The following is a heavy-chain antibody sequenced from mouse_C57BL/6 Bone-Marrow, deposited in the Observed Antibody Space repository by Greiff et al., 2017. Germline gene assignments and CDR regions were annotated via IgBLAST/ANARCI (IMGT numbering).Heavy chain of an antibody. CDR2: ISPGGGYT. Sequence: VQLQESGAELVRPGTSVTMSCKASGYTFTNYWLGWAKQRPGHGLEWIGDISPGGGYTNYTEKFKGKATLTADKSSSTAYMQFSSLTSEDSAIYYCARGELGRGYFDYWGKGTTLTVSS. CDR3: ARGELGRGYFDY. D-gene: IGHD4-1*01. CDR1: GYTFTNYW. J-gene: IGHJ2*01. V-gene: IGHV1-63*01.